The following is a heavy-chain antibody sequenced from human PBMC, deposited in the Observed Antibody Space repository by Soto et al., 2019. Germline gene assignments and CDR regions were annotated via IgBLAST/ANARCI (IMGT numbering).Heavy chain of an antibody. Sequence: PSETLSLTCNVSGGSMSFYYWSWIRQPPGKGLEWVGYIYYRGTTNYNPSLRSRVTILIDMSKNQFSLKMTSVTAADTAVYYCARGGDPTTTTLTTYDYWAQGSLVTVSS. D-gene: IGHD4-17*01. V-gene: IGHV4-59*01. CDR3: ARGGDPTTTTLTTYDY. CDR2: IYYRGTT. CDR1: GGSMSFYY. J-gene: IGHJ4*02.